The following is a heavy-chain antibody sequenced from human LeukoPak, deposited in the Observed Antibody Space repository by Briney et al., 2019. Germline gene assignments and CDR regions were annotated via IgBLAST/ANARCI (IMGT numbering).Heavy chain of an antibody. CDR3: ARHPAYSGYDGLDI. CDR2: IHYSGST. J-gene: IGHJ3*02. V-gene: IGHV4-39*01. Sequence: PSETLSLTCTVSGGSISSSSYYWGWIRQPPGKGLEWIGSIHYSGSTYYNPSLKSRVTISVDTSKNQFSLKLSSVTAADTAVYYCARHPAYSGYDGLDIWGQGTMVTVSS. D-gene: IGHD5-12*01. CDR1: GGSISSSSYY.